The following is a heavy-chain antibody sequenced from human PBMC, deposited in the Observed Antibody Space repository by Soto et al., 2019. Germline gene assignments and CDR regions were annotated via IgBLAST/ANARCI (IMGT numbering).Heavy chain of an antibody. CDR1: GYTFTGYY. Sequence: ASVKVSCKASGYTFTGYYMHWVRQAPGQGLEWMGWINPNSGGTNYAQKFQGRVTMTTDTSTSTAYMELRSLRSDDTAVYYCARVCSSTSCYTAFDIWGQGTMVTVSS. D-gene: IGHD2-2*02. J-gene: IGHJ3*02. CDR3: ARVCSSTSCYTAFDI. CDR2: INPNSGGT. V-gene: IGHV1-2*02.